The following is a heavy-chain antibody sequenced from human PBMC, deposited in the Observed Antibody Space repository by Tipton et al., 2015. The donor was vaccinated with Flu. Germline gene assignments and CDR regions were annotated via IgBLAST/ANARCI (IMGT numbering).Heavy chain of an antibody. J-gene: IGHJ5*02. Sequence: QLVQSGAEVRKPGASVKVSCKASEYTLTGYYMHWVRQAPGQGLEWMGWINPNSGGTNSAQTFQGRVTMTRDTSINTAYMEMTSLTSDDTAVYYCATVKPTGYLGTAAGWFDTWGQGTLVSVSS. CDR1: EYTLTGYY. V-gene: IGHV1-2*02. CDR3: ATVKPTGYLGTAAGWFDT. D-gene: IGHD6-13*01. CDR2: INPNSGGT.